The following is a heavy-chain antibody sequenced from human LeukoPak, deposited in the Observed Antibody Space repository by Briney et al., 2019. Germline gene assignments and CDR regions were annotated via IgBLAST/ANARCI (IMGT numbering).Heavy chain of an antibody. D-gene: IGHD3-22*01. J-gene: IGHJ4*02. CDR1: GFTFSDYY. V-gene: IGHV3-11*04. CDR3: ARAFYDSSGLDY. Sequence: GGSLRLSCAASGFTFSDYYMSWIRQAPGKGLEWVSYISSSGSTIYYADSVKGRFTISRDNAKNSLYLQMGSLRAEDMAVYYCARAFYDSSGLDYWGQGTLVTVSS. CDR2: ISSSGSTI.